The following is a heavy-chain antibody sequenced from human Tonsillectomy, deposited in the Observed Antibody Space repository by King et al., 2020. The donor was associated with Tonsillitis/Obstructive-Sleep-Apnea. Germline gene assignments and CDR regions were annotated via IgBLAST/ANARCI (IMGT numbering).Heavy chain of an antibody. V-gene: IGHV2-5*02. CDR2: IYWDDDK. CDR1: GFSLSTSGVG. Sequence: ITLQESGLTLVKPTQTLTLTCTFSGFSLSTSGVGVGWIRQPPGKALEWLALIYWDDDKRYSPSLKSRLTITKDTSKNQVHLTMTNMDPVDTATYYCAHTPYSTSWDNWFDPWGQGTLVTVSS. D-gene: IGHD6-6*01. J-gene: IGHJ5*02. CDR3: AHTPYSTSWDNWFDP.